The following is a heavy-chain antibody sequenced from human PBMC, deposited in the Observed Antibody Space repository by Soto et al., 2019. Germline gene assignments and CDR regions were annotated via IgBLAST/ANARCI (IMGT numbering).Heavy chain of an antibody. Sequence: QVQLVQSGAEMRKPGSSVKVSCKASGDTFGSYTLSWLRRAPGLGLEWVARILPAHGIANYAQKFQDKVTITADMSTQTTYLEITSLNSDDTAVFFCAGDRGAVGFFDSWGQGTLVTVSS. CDR2: ILPAHGIA. V-gene: IGHV1-69*08. CDR1: GDTFGSYT. J-gene: IGHJ4*02. D-gene: IGHD6-25*01. CDR3: AGDRGAVGFFDS.